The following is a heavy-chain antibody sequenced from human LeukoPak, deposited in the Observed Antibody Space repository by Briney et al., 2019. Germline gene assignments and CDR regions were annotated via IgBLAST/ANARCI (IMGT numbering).Heavy chain of an antibody. D-gene: IGHD3-22*01. CDR1: GFTFDDYG. CDR3: AKTRAYYYDAYDY. J-gene: IGHJ4*02. CDR2: ISGSGGST. Sequence: GGSLRLSCAASGFTFDDYGMSWVRQAPGKGLEWVSAISGSGGSTYYADSVKGRFTISRDNSKNTLYLQMNSLRAEDTAVYYCAKTRAYYYDAYDYWGQGTLVTVSS. V-gene: IGHV3-23*01.